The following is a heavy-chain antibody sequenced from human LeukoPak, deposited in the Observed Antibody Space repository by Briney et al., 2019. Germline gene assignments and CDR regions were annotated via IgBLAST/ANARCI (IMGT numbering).Heavy chain of an antibody. V-gene: IGHV3-23*01. Sequence: GGSLRLSCAASGFTFSSYGMSWVRQAPGKGLEWVSAISGSGGSTYYADSVKGRFTISRDNSKNTLYLQMNSLRAEDTAVYYCARERKYDSNFDYWGQGTLVTVSS. CDR3: ARERKYDSNFDY. CDR1: GFTFSSYG. CDR2: ISGSGGST. D-gene: IGHD1-1*01. J-gene: IGHJ4*02.